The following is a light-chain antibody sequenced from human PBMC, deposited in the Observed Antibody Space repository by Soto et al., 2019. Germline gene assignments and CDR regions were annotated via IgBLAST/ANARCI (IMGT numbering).Light chain of an antibody. CDR3: QQYESTPPT. Sequence: DIVMTQSPDSLAVSLGERATINCKSSQSVLYSSNNKNYLAWYQQRPGQPPKLLIYWASTRESGVPDRFSGSGFGTDFTLTITSLQAEDVAVYYCQQYESTPPTCGHGTKLEIK. J-gene: IGKJ2*01. CDR2: WAS. CDR1: QSVLYSSNNKNY. V-gene: IGKV4-1*01.